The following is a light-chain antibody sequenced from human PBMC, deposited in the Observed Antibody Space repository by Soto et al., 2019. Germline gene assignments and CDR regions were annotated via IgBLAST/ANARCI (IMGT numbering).Light chain of an antibody. J-gene: IGLJ1*01. V-gene: IGLV2-23*02. CDR1: SSDVGTYNL. CDR2: EVT. CDR3: CSYAGSSSSI. Sequence: QSALTQAASVARSPGHAITISCNGTSSDVGTYNLVSWYQQYPGKAPRLMIYEVTKRPSGVSNRFSGSKSGNTASLTISGLQPEDEADYYCCSYAGSSSSIFGTGTKVTVL.